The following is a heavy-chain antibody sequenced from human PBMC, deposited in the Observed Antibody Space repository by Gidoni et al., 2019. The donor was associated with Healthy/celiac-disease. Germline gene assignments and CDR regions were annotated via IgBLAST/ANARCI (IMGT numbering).Heavy chain of an antibody. CDR1: GFTFDDYT. V-gene: IGHV3-43*01. CDR2: ISWDGGST. Sequence: EVQLVESGGVVVQPGGFLRLFCAASGFTFDDYTMHWVRQAPGKGLEWVSLISWDGGSTYYADSVKGRFTISRDNSKNSLYLQMNSLRTEDTALYYCAKAGDSGYFDYWGQGTLVTVSS. CDR3: AKAGDSGYFDY. D-gene: IGHD1-26*01. J-gene: IGHJ4*02.